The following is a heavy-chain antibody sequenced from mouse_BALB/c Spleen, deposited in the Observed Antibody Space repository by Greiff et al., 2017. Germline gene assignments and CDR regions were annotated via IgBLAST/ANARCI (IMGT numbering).Heavy chain of an antibody. Sequence: LVESGAELARPGASVKMSCKASGYTFTSYTMHWVQQRPGQGLEWIGYINPSSGYTNYTQKFKDKATLTADKASSTAYMQLSSLTSEDSAVYYCAKERAYWGQGTLVTVSA. CDR1: GYTFTSYT. CDR2: INPSSGYT. J-gene: IGHJ3*01. CDR3: AKERAY. V-gene: IGHV1-4*01.